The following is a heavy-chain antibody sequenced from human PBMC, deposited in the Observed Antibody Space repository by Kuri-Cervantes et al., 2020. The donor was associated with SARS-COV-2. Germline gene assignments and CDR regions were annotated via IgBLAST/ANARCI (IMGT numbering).Heavy chain of an antibody. Sequence: SELLSLTGTVSGGSISSSSYYWSWIRQPPGKGLEWIGYIYYSRSTNYNPSLKSRVTISVYTSKNQFSLKLGSVTAADTAVYYCARYGSGWRFDYWGQGTLVTVSS. CDR1: GGSISSSSYY. J-gene: IGHJ4*02. CDR3: ARYGSGWRFDY. V-gene: IGHV4-61*05. CDR2: IYYSRST. D-gene: IGHD6-19*01.